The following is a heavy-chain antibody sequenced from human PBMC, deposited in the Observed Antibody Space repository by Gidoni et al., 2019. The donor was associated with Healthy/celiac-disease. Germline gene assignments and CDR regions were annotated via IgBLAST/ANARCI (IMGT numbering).Heavy chain of an antibody. Sequence: EVQLVESGGGLVQPGRSLRLSCAASGFTFDDYAMHWVRQAPGKGLEWVSGISWNSGSIGYADSVKGRFTISRDNAKNSLYLQMNSLRAEDTALYYCAKGHLGSWEFDYWGQGTLVTVSS. CDR3: AKGHLGSWEFDY. J-gene: IGHJ4*02. D-gene: IGHD1-26*01. CDR2: ISWNSGSI. V-gene: IGHV3-9*01. CDR1: GFTFDDYA.